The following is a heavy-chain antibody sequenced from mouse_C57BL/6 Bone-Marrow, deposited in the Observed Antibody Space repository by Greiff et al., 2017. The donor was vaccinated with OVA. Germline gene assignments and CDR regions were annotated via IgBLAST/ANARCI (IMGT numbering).Heavy chain of an antibody. CDR1: GYAFSSSW. Sequence: LQESGPELVKPGASVKISCKASGYAFSSSWMNWVKQRPGKGLEWIGRIYPGDGDTNYNGKFKGKATLTADKSSSTAYMQLSSLTSEDSAVYFCAGTAQVTGYFDYWGQGTTLTVSS. J-gene: IGHJ2*01. V-gene: IGHV1-82*01. D-gene: IGHD3-2*02. CDR3: AGTAQVTGYFDY. CDR2: IYPGDGDT.